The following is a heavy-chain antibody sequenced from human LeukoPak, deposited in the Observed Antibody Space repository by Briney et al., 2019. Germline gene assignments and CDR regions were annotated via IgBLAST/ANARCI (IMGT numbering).Heavy chain of an antibody. J-gene: IGHJ4*02. D-gene: IGHD3-10*01. CDR1: GGSISSGGYS. V-gene: IGHV4-30-2*01. CDR2: IYHSGST. Sequence: PSETLSLTCAVSGGSISSGGYSWTWIRQPPGKGLEWVGYIYHSGSTYYNPSLKGRVTISVDRSKNQFSLKLSSVTAADTAVYYCARHLDYYGSGSYEYWGQGTLVTVSS. CDR3: ARHLDYYGSGSYEY.